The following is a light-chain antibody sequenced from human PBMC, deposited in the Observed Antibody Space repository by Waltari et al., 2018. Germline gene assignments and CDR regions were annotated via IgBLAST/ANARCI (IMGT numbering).Light chain of an antibody. CDR3: CFYTSRFYV. Sequence: QSALTQPPSVSGTPGQSVTISCPGARSSVGTNHRVSWYQPSPGSAPKLFIYEVTNRPLGVPGRFSGTKSGNTASLTISGLQAEDEADYYCCFYTSRFYVFGPGTKVTVL. J-gene: IGLJ1*01. V-gene: IGLV2-18*01. CDR1: RSSVGTNHR. CDR2: EVT.